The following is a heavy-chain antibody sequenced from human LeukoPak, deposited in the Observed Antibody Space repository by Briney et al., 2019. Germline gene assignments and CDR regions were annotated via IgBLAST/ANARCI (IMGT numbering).Heavy chain of an antibody. Sequence: GGSLRLSCAGSGFTFSIHWMTGVRQSPGRGREGLANIKQDGSEKYSVDSVKGRFTISRDNAKNSLYLQMNSLRPEDTAVYYCARENSHQLPYTLDYWGQGTLVTVSS. CDR1: GFTFSIHW. CDR2: IKQDGSEK. J-gene: IGHJ4*02. D-gene: IGHD2-2*01. V-gene: IGHV3-7*01. CDR3: ARENSHQLPYTLDY.